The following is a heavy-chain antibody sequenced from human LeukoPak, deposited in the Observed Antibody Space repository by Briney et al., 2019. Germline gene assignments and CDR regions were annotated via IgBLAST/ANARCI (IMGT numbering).Heavy chain of an antibody. CDR1: GFTFSSYA. Sequence: LPGRSLRLSCAASGFTFSSYAMHWVRQAPGKGLEWVAVISYDGSNKYYADSVKGRFTISRDNSKNTLYLQMNSLRAEDTAVYYCARARGPFDYLFAFDIWGQGTMVTVSS. CDR3: ARARGPFDYLFAFDI. V-gene: IGHV3-30*04. D-gene: IGHD3-9*01. CDR2: ISYDGSNK. J-gene: IGHJ3*02.